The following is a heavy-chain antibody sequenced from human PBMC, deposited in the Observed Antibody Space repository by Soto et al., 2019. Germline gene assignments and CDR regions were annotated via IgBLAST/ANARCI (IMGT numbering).Heavy chain of an antibody. CDR1: GFPFSTYG. D-gene: IGHD3-10*01. V-gene: IGHV3-33*01. CDR3: AAPRDEYGSGVSWFTYGMDI. J-gene: IGHJ6*02. Sequence: PGGSLRLSCAVSGFPFSTYGFHWVRQPPGKGLEWVAVIVSDGSAKYHADSVRGRFTISRDNSQNTLFLQMKRLTVDDTAIYYCAAPRDEYGSGVSWFTYGMDIWGQGTTVTVSS. CDR2: IVSDGSAK.